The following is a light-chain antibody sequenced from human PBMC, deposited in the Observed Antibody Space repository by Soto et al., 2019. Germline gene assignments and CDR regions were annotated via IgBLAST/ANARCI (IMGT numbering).Light chain of an antibody. V-gene: IGKV1-5*01. CDR3: QQSYNSPPIT. Sequence: DIQMTHSPSTLSASVLYRVTITCRSSQSISNRLAWYQQKPGKAPKVLIYDASSLESGVPSRFRGSGYGTDFALTITSLQPEDFATYYCQQSYNSPPITFGQGTRLEIK. CDR2: DAS. CDR1: QSISNR. J-gene: IGKJ5*01.